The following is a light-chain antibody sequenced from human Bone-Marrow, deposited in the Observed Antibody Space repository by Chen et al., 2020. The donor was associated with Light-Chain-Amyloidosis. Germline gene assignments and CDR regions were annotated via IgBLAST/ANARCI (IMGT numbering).Light chain of an antibody. V-gene: IGLV3-21*02. CDR3: QVWDRSSNRPV. J-gene: IGLJ3*02. Sequence: SYVLTQPPSVSVAPGQTATIACGGNNIGSTSVHWYQQTPGQGPLLVVYDDNDRPPGIPERLSGSDSGNTAALTISRVEAGDEADYYCQVWDRSSNRPVFGGGTKLTVL. CDR1: NIGSTS. CDR2: DDN.